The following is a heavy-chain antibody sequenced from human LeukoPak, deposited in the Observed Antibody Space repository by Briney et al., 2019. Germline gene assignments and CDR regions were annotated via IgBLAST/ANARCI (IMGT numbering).Heavy chain of an antibody. Sequence: SETLSLPCSVSGGSLSRGDYYWGWIRQPPGKGLEWIGFIYNSGSTSYIPSLQSRVTLSVDTSKNQFSLKRTSVTAADTAVYYCASATDYGWAANGIDIWGQGTMLTPSS. V-gene: IGHV4-30-4*01. J-gene: IGHJ3*02. CDR2: IYNSGST. D-gene: IGHD4-17*01. CDR3: ASATDYGWAANGIDI. CDR1: GGSLSRGDYY.